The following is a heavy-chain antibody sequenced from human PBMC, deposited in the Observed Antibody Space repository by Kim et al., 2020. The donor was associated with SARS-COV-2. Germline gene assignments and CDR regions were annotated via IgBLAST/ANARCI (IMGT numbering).Heavy chain of an antibody. V-gene: IGHV4-31*03. Sequence: SETLSLTCTVSGGSISSGGYYWSWIRQHPGKGLEWIGYIYYSGSTYYNPSLKSRVTISVDTSKNQFSLKLSSVTAADTAVYYCARDGQNVDTAMVTHYYGMDVWGQGTTVTVSS. CDR1: GGSISSGGYY. J-gene: IGHJ6*02. CDR3: ARDGQNVDTAMVTHYYGMDV. CDR2: IYYSGST. D-gene: IGHD5-18*01.